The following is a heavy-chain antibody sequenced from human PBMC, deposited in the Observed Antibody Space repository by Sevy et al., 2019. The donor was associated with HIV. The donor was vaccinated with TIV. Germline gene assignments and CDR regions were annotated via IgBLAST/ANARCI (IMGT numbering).Heavy chain of an antibody. Sequence: SETLSPTCTVSGGSINTSSYYWGWIRQPPGKGLEWIGNIYYSGSTFYNSSLKSRLTISVDTSKNQFSLKLSSVTAADTALYYCARQARLVEDFGGYFDYWGQGTLVTVSS. V-gene: IGHV4-39*01. CDR3: ARQARLVEDFGGYFDY. CDR2: IYYSGST. D-gene: IGHD3-16*01. J-gene: IGHJ4*02. CDR1: GGSINTSSYY.